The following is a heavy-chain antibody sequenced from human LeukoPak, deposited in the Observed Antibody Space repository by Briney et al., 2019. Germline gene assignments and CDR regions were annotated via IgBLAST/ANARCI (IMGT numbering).Heavy chain of an antibody. CDR1: GFTFSSYG. Sequence: GGSLRLSCAASGFTFSSYGIHWVRQAPGKGLEWVSGISGSGSTYYADSVKGRFTISRDNSKNTLFLQMISLRAEDTAVYFCAKGQRSTGYYGDYWGQGTLVTVSS. CDR2: ISGSGST. J-gene: IGHJ4*02. V-gene: IGHV3-23*01. CDR3: AKGQRSTGYYGDY. D-gene: IGHD3-22*01.